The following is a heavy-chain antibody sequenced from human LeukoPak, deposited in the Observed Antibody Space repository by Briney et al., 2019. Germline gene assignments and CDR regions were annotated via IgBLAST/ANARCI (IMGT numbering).Heavy chain of an antibody. CDR2: IKSKTDGGTT. J-gene: IGHJ6*02. CDR3: TTRGFWDTSVGMDV. Sequence: PGGSLRLSCAASGFTFSSYEMNWVRQAPGKGLEWVGRIKSKTDGGTTDYAAPVKGRFTISRDDSKNTLYLQMNSLKTEDTAVYYCTTRGFWDTSVGMDVWGQGTTVTVSS. CDR1: GFTFSSYE. D-gene: IGHD3-16*01. V-gene: IGHV3-15*01.